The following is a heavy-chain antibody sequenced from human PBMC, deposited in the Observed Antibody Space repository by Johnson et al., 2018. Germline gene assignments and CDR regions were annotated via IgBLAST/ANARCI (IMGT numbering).Heavy chain of an antibody. V-gene: IGHV3-73*01. CDR1: GFTFSGST. D-gene: IGHD1-14*01. CDR3: TRHRRGTGEAFDI. Sequence: VQLVESGGGLVQPGGSLKLSCAASGFTFSGSTMHWVRQASGKGLGWVGRIRSKAHSYATAYAASVKGRVTISRDDSKNTAYLQMNSLKTQDKTGYYRTRHRRGTGEAFDIWGQGTMVTVSS. CDR2: IRSKAHSYAT. J-gene: IGHJ3*02.